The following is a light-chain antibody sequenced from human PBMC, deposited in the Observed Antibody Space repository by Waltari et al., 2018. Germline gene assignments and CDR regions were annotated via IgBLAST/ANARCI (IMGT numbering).Light chain of an antibody. CDR3: QQYDNLFIFT. V-gene: IGKV1-33*01. J-gene: IGKJ3*01. CDR1: QDIRNY. CDR2: DAS. Sequence: DIQMTQSPSSLSASVGDRVTITCQASQDIRNYLNWYQQKPGKAPKLLIYDASNLETGVPSRFSGSGSGTDFTFTISSLQPEDIATYYCQQYDNLFIFTFGPGTKVDIK.